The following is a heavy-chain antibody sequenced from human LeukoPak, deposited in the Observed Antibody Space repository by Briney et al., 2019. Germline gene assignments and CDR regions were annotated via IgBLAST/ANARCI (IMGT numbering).Heavy chain of an antibody. CDR1: GFTFSSQN. CDR3: VKNGWLDY. J-gene: IGHJ4*02. D-gene: IGHD6-19*01. Sequence: GGSLRLSCAASGFTFSSQNMNWARQAPGKGLEWVAYISTSGDSTKYADSVEGRFTISRDNAENSLFLLMNSQRVEDTAVYYCVKNGWLDYWGQGILVTVSS. CDR2: ISTSGDST. V-gene: IGHV3-21*06.